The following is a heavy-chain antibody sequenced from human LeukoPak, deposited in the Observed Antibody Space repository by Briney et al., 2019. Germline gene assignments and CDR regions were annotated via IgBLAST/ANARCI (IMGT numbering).Heavy chain of an antibody. CDR1: GGSISSYY. J-gene: IGHJ6*03. CDR2: LDYSGRN. CDR3: ARDQAGYYCMDG. V-gene: IGHV4-59*01. Sequence: AETLSLTCTVSGGSISSYYWSWIGQPPGKGLEGIGYLDYSGRNNYTPPLRRRVTMSVDPSKKQFSLKLPPVTAADTAVYYCARDQAGYYCMDGWGKGTTVTVSS.